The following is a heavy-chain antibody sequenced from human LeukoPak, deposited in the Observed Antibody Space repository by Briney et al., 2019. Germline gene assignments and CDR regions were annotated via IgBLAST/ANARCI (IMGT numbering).Heavy chain of an antibody. CDR3: ARQNYDFWSGYYHFDY. D-gene: IGHD3-3*01. V-gene: IGHV5-51*01. Sequence: GESLKISCKGSGYIFTSYWIGWVRRMPGKGLEWMGIIYPGDSDTRYSPSFQGQVTISADKSISTAYLQWSSLKASDTAMYYCARQNYDFWSGYYHFDYWGQGTLVTVSS. CDR1: GYIFTSYW. J-gene: IGHJ4*02. CDR2: IYPGDSDT.